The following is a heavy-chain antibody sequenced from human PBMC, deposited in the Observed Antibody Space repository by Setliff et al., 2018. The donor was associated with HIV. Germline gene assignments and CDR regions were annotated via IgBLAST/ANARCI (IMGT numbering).Heavy chain of an antibody. CDR1: GDSISSHS. CDR2: LYHSGSP. J-gene: IGHJ6*02. V-gene: IGHV4-59*11. Sequence: SETLSLTCTVSGDSISSHSWSWVRQPPGKGLEWIGTLYHSGSPIYNSSLKSRGTISGDPSNNQLSLSLSSVTAADTAVYYCARPVSKYFYGMDVWGLGTTVTVSS. CDR3: ARPVSKYFYGMDV.